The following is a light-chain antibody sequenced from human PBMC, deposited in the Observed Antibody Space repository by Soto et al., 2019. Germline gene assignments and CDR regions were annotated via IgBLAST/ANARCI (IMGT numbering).Light chain of an antibody. Sequence: EIVMTQSPATLSVSPGERATLSCRASQSVSTNLAWYQQKPGQAPRLLIFGASTGATGIPARFSGSGSGTEFTLTITSLQSEDVAVYYCQQYDNWPLTFGQGTRLEIK. CDR3: QQYDNWPLT. CDR1: QSVSTN. J-gene: IGKJ5*01. V-gene: IGKV3-15*01. CDR2: GAS.